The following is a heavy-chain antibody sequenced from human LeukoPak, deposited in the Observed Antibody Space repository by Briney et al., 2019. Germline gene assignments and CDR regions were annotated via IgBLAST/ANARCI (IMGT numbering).Heavy chain of an antibody. CDR2: IYSSGST. CDR3: ARVPTAAGTYYYDFHGLDV. D-gene: IGHD6-13*01. Sequence: PSATLSLTCTVSGGSISRYYWSWIRQPPGKGLEWIGYIYSSGSTKYNPSLKSRVTISVDTSKNHFSLRLSSVTAADTAVYYCARVPTAAGTYYYDFHGLDVWGQGTTVTVSS. CDR1: GGSISRYY. V-gene: IGHV4-59*01. J-gene: IGHJ6*02.